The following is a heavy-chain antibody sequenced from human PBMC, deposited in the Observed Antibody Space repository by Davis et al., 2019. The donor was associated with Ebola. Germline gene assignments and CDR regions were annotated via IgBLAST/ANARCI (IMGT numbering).Heavy chain of an antibody. CDR2: ISGRGDTT. CDR1: GFRFNAYA. Sequence: GESLKISCAGTGFRFNAYAMNWVRQAPGKGLERVSAISGRGDTTYYTDSVRGRFTISRDNSKNTLFLQMNGLRAEDTAVYYCAFPRGKIAYYYYYMDVWGKGTSVTVSS. V-gene: IGHV3-23*01. D-gene: IGHD2/OR15-2a*01. J-gene: IGHJ6*03. CDR3: AFPRGKIAYYYYYMDV.